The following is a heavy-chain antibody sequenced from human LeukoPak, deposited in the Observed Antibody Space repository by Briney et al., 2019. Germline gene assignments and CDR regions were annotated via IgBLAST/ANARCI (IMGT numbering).Heavy chain of an antibody. V-gene: IGHV4-34*01. Sequence: SETLSLTCTVYGGSLSGYFWNWIRQSPGKGLQWMGEINHSGTTNYNPSLESRLTLSLDTSKNQFSLKLSSVTAADTAVYYCARSRTASLDHWGQGTLVTVSS. D-gene: IGHD2-21*02. CDR2: INHSGTT. J-gene: IGHJ5*02. CDR1: GGSLSGYF. CDR3: ARSRTASLDH.